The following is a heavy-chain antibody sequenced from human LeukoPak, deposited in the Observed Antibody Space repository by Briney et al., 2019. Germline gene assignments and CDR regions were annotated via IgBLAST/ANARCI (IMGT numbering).Heavy chain of an antibody. CDR3: ARDKYGDYVIDY. D-gene: IGHD4-17*01. V-gene: IGHV3-21*01. Sequence: GGSLRLSCAASGFTFSSYSMNWVRQVPGKGLEWVSSISSSSSYIYYADSVKGRFTISRDNAKNSLYLQMNSLRAEDTAVYYCARDKYGDYVIDYWGQGTLVTVSS. CDR1: GFTFSSYS. CDR2: ISSSSSYI. J-gene: IGHJ4*02.